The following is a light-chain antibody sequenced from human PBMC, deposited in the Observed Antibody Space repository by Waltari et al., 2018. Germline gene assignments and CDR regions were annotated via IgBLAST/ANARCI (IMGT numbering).Light chain of an antibody. CDR1: SRDVGSSNL. CDR3: CSYAGGSAFVV. V-gene: IGLV2-23*03. J-gene: IGLJ2*01. Sequence: QSALTQPASLSGSPGQSITISCTGTSRDVGSSNLVSWYQQHPGKAPKLIIYEGSKRPSGVSNRFSGSKSGNTASLTISGLQAEDEADYHCCSYAGGSAFVVFG. CDR2: EGS.